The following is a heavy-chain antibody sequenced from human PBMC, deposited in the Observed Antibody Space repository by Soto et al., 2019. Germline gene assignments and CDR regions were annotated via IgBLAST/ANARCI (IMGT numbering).Heavy chain of an antibody. CDR1: GGSLHNFY. V-gene: IGHV4-59*01. J-gene: IGHJ4*02. D-gene: IGHD2-2*01. Sequence: SETLSLTCNLSGGSLHNFYWLWIRQPPGKGLEWVGHVHYSGSTNYSPSLNSRATTSLDTSKSQLSLKLRSVTAADTAMYFCASGVDSYAPSGCFSFDSWGQGIPVTVSS. CDR3: ASGVDSYAPSGCFSFDS. CDR2: VHYSGST.